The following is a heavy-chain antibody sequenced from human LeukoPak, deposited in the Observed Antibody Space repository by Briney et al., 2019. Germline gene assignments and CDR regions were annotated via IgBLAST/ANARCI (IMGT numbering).Heavy chain of an antibody. Sequence: SETLSLTCAVYGGSFSGYYWSWIRQPPGEGLEWIREINHSGSTNYNPSLKSRVTISVDTSKNQFSLKLSSVTAADTAVYYCARGRWGVRSLSIAFDIWGQGTLVTVSS. V-gene: IGHV4-34*01. D-gene: IGHD3-10*01. CDR3: ARGRWGVRSLSIAFDI. CDR2: INHSGST. CDR1: GGSFSGYY. J-gene: IGHJ3*02.